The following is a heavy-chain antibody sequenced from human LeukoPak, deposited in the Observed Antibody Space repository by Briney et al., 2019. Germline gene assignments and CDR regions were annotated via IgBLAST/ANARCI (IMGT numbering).Heavy chain of an antibody. D-gene: IGHD1-26*01. CDR1: GYTFTNYD. J-gene: IGHJ4*02. Sequence: ASVTVSCKASGYTFTNYDINWVRQATGQGLEWMGWMSPHSGNTGYAQKFQGRVTMTRDTSINTAYMELSSLRSEDTAVYYCARGLRGEVLQTGYWGQGTLVTVSS. CDR2: MSPHSGNT. V-gene: IGHV1-8*01. CDR3: ARGLRGEVLQTGY.